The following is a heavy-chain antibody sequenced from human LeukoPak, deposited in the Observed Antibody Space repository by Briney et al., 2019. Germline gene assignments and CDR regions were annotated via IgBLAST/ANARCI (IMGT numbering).Heavy chain of an antibody. CDR1: GYTFTSYG. V-gene: IGHV1-18*01. CDR2: ISAYNGNT. CDR3: ARGYYYDSSGYVYFDY. Sequence: GASVKVSCKASGYTFTSYGISWVRQAPGQGLEWMGWISAYNGNTNYAQKLQGRVTKTTDTSTSTAYMELRSLRSDDTAVYYCARGYYYDSSGYVYFDYWGQGTLVTVSS. D-gene: IGHD3-22*01. J-gene: IGHJ4*02.